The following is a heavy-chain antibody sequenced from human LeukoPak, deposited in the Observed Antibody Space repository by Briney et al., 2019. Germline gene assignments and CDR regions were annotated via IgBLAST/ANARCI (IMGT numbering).Heavy chain of an antibody. CDR3: ARVKRYCSGGSCYNWFDP. J-gene: IGHJ5*02. D-gene: IGHD2-15*01. Sequence: SETLSLTCSVSGGSISIYYWSWIRQPAGKGLEWIGHIYTSGSTNYNPSLKSRVTMSVDTSKNQFSLKLSSVTAADTAVYYCARVKRYCSGGSCYNWFDPWGQGTLVTVSS. CDR1: GGSISIYY. V-gene: IGHV4-4*07. CDR2: IYTSGST.